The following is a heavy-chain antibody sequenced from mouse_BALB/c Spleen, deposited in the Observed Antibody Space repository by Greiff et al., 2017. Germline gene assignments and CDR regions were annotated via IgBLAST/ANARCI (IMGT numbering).Heavy chain of an antibody. Sequence: VQLKQSGPGLVKPSQSLSLTCSVTGYSITSGYYWNWIRQFPGNKLEWMGYISYDGSNNYNPSLKNRISITRDTSKNQFFLKLNSVTTEDTATYYCARDLVRRAMDYWGQGTSVTVSS. CDR3: ARDLVRRAMDY. CDR1: GYSITSGYY. CDR2: ISYDGSN. J-gene: IGHJ4*01. D-gene: IGHD2-14*01. V-gene: IGHV3-6*02.